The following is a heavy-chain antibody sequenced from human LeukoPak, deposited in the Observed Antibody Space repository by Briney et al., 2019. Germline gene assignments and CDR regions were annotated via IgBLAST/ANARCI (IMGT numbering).Heavy chain of an antibody. CDR3: ARSFIVVVTAIPDNHAFDI. V-gene: IGHV1-69*13. CDR2: IIPIFGTA. CDR1: GYTFTSYA. J-gene: IGHJ3*02. D-gene: IGHD2-21*02. Sequence: GASVKVSCKASGYTFTSYAMNWVRQAPGQGLEWMGGIIPIFGTANYAQKFQGRVTITADESTSTAYMELSSLRSEDTAVYYCARSFIVVVTAIPDNHAFDIWGQGTMVTVSS.